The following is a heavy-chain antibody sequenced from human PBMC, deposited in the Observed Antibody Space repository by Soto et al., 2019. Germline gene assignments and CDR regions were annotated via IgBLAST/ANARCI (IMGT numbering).Heavy chain of an antibody. D-gene: IGHD1-1*01. CDR1: GYTFTSYG. Sequence: GASVKVSCKASGYTFTSYGISWVRQAPGQGLEWMGWISAYNGNTNYAQKLQGRVTMTTDTSTSTAYMELRSLGSDGMAVYYCACRSTTGTWEGAFDIWGQGTMVTVSS. J-gene: IGHJ3*02. CDR2: ISAYNGNT. CDR3: ACRSTTGTWEGAFDI. V-gene: IGHV1-18*03.